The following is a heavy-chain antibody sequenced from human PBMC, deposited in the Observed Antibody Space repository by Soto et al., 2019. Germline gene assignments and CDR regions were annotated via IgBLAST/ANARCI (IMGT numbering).Heavy chain of an antibody. CDR2: IYHGGST. Sequence: QLQLQESGSGLVRPSQTLSLSCAVSGGSISSGGYSWNWIRQSPGKGLEWIGYIYHGGSTYSNPSPESRLTLSVDTSKNQFSLRLNSVIAADTAVYYCARDRRSLYHDGSGLDYWGQGILVTVSS. V-gene: IGHV4-30-2*06. J-gene: IGHJ4*02. D-gene: IGHD3-22*01. CDR3: ARDRRSLYHDGSGLDY. CDR1: GGSISSGGYS.